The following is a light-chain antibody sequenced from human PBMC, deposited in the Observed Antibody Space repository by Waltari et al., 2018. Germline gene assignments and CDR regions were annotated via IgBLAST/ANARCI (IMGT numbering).Light chain of an antibody. CDR1: PTINTY. CDR3: QQNYSNIIA. Sequence: DIQMTQSPSSLSASVGDRVTITCRASPTINTYLNWYQQKPGNAPKLLIYAASNLHSGVPSRFSGSGSGTAFTLTISSLQPEDFATYYCQQNYSNIIAFGQGTRLDFK. J-gene: IGKJ5*01. CDR2: AAS. V-gene: IGKV1-39*01.